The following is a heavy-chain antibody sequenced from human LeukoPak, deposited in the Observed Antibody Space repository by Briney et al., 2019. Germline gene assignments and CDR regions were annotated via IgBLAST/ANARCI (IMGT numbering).Heavy chain of an antibody. J-gene: IGHJ3*02. CDR3: ARQPAPYSSGWYDGFDI. CDR2: INHSGST. Sequence: SSETLSLTCAVYGGSFSGYYWSWIRQPPGKGLEWIGEINHSGSTNYNPSLKSRVIISVDTSKNQFSLKLSSVTAADTAVYYCARQPAPYSSGWYDGFDIWGQGTMVTVSA. V-gene: IGHV4-34*01. CDR1: GGSFSGYY. D-gene: IGHD6-19*01.